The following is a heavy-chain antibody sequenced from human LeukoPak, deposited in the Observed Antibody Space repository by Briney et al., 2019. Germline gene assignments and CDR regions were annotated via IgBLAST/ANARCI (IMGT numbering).Heavy chain of an antibody. J-gene: IGHJ6*02. Sequence: GESLKISCKGSGYSFTSYWIGWVRQMPGKGLEWMGITYPGDSDTRYSPSFQGQVTISADKSISTAYLQWSSLKASDTAMYYCAGSILAAAGYYYYGMDVWGQGTTVTVSS. CDR3: AGSILAAAGYYYYGMDV. D-gene: IGHD6-13*01. CDR1: GYSFTSYW. V-gene: IGHV5-51*01. CDR2: TYPGDSDT.